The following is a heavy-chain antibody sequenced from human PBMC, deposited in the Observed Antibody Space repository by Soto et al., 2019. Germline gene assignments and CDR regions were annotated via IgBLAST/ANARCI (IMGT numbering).Heavy chain of an antibody. V-gene: IGHV4-61*08. CDR2: IYYRGTT. CDR1: GGSISSGGYS. J-gene: IGHJ4*02. D-gene: IGHD6-25*01. CDR3: AREGRTATFDY. Sequence: PSETLSLTCAVSGGSISSGGYSWSWIRQPPGKGLEWIGYIYYRGTTKYNPSLKSRVTILEDTSKNQFSLKLNSVTAADTAVYYCAREGRTATFDYWGQGALVTVSS.